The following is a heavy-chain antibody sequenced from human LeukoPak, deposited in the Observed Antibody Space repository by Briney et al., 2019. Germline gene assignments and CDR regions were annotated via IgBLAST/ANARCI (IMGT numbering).Heavy chain of an antibody. CDR3: AREYNSGLIEVDY. CDR1: GYIFTGYY. Sequence: ASVKVSCKASGYIFTGYYIHWVRQAPGQGLEWMGWVNPNSGGTNYAQKFQGRVTMTRDTSISTAYVQLSRLRSDDTAVYYCAREYNSGLIEVDYWGQGTLVTVSS. V-gene: IGHV1-2*02. J-gene: IGHJ4*02. D-gene: IGHD6-19*01. CDR2: VNPNSGGT.